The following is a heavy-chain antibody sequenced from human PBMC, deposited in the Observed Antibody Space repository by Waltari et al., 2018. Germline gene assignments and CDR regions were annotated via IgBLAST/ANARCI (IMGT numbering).Heavy chain of an antibody. V-gene: IGHV3-33*06. CDR1: GFTFSSYG. J-gene: IGHJ4*02. D-gene: IGHD5-12*01. CDR3: AKGSHVMATIAFDY. CDR2: IWYDGSNK. Sequence: QVQLVESGGGVVQPGRSLRLSCAASGFTFSSYGMHWVRQAPGKGLEWVAVIWYDGSNKYYADSVKGRFTISRDNSKNTLYLQMNSLRAEDTAVYYCAKGSHVMATIAFDYWGQGTLVTVSS.